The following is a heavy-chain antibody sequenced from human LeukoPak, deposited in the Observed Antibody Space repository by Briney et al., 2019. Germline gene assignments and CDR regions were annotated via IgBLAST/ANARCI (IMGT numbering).Heavy chain of an antibody. CDR3: ARAGDSFHVDY. J-gene: IGHJ4*02. CDR2: IYYSGST. D-gene: IGHD3-16*01. V-gene: IGHV4-30-4*08. CDR1: GGSISSGDYY. Sequence: SETLSLTCTVSGGSISSGDYYWSWIRQPPGKGLEWIGYIYYSGSTYYNPSLKSRVTISVDTSKNQFSLKLSSVTAADTAVYYCARAGDSFHVDYWGQGTLVTASS.